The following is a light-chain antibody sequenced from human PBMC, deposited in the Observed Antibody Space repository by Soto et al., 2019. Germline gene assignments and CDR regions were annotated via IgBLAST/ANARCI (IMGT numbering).Light chain of an antibody. CDR2: QVS. V-gene: IGLV2-23*02. CDR3: SSYTGTNAFL. CDR1: TSDFGTYNV. Sequence: QSVLTQPASVSGSPGQSITISCTGTTSDFGTYNVVSWYQQRPGEVPKLILYQVSKRPSGVSNRFSRSKSGNTASLTISGLQPEDEAHYYCSSYTGTNAFLFGTGTKLTVL. J-gene: IGLJ1*01.